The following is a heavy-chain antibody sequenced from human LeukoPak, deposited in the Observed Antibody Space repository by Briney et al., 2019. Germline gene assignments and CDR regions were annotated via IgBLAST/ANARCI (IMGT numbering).Heavy chain of an antibody. Sequence: GGSLRLSCAASGFTFSSYSMNWVRQAPGKGLEWVSSISSSSSYIYYADSVKGRFTISRDNAKNSLYLQMNSLRAEDTAVYYCARDPSIFRYCTNGVCPPWGQGTLVTVSS. J-gene: IGHJ5*02. CDR3: ARDPSIFRYCTNGVCPP. CDR1: GFTFSSYS. V-gene: IGHV3-21*01. CDR2: ISSSSSYI. D-gene: IGHD2-8*01.